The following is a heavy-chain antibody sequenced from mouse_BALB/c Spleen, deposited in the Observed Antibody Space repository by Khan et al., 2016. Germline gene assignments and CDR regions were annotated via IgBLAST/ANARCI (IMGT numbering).Heavy chain of an antibody. CDR1: EYEFPSHD. CDR3: TRPYYGSSFWFAY. J-gene: IGHJ3*01. D-gene: IGHD1-1*01. V-gene: IGHV5-2*01. Sequence: EVELVESGGGLVQPGESLKLSCESNEYEFPSHDMSWVRKTPEKRLELVAAINSAGNDTYYPDTMERRFIISRDNTKKTLYLQINSLRSENTALYYCTRPYYGSSFWFAYWGQGSLVTVSA. CDR2: INSAGNDT.